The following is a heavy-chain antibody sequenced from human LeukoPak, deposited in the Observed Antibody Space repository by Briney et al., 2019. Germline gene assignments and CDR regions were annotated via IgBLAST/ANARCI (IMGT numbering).Heavy chain of an antibody. D-gene: IGHD4-17*01. J-gene: IGHJ4*02. V-gene: IGHV4-31*03. CDR3: ARYGAPFDS. CDR2: IFYSGTT. Sequence: PSETLSLTCTVSGGSISSGSYYWSWIRQHPGKGLEFIGYIFYSGTTYYNPSLKSRVSISLDTSLNQFSLKVISVIAADTAVYYRARYGAPFDSWGQGTLVTVSS. CDR1: GGSISSGSYY.